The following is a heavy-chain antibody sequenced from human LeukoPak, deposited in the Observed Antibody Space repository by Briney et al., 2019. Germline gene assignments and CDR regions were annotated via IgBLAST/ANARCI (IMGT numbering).Heavy chain of an antibody. CDR2: IFRSGGDT. Sequence: PGGSLRLSCAASGFTFSSYTMTWVRQAPGKEPAWVSAIFRSGGDTYYADSMKGRFTISRDNSKNTLYLQMNSLRVGDTAIYYCAKSFTGDNYYYGVDVWGQGTTVTVSS. D-gene: IGHD3-10*01. CDR1: GFTFSSYT. V-gene: IGHV3-23*01. J-gene: IGHJ6*02. CDR3: AKSFTGDNYYYGVDV.